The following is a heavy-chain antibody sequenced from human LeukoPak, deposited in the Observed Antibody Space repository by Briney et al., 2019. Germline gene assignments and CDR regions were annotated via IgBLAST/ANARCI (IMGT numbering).Heavy chain of an antibody. CDR3: TKSEVRAVVGSHLDV. V-gene: IGHV3-23*01. D-gene: IGHD2-15*01. CDR2: ISGSGGNT. J-gene: IGHJ6*02. CDR1: GFTFSSCA. Sequence: GGSLRLSCAAPGFTFSSCAMTWVRQAPGKGLEWVSAISGSGGNTYYADSVKGRFTISRGNSKNTLYLQVNSLRAEDTAVYYCTKSEVRAVVGSHLDVLGQGTTVTVSS.